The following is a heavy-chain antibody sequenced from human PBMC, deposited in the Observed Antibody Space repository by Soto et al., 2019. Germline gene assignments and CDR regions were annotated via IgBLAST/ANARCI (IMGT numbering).Heavy chain of an antibody. J-gene: IGHJ3*02. V-gene: IGHV1-18*01. D-gene: IGHD6-19*01. CDR1: GYTSNSYG. CDR2: ISAYNGNT. Sequence: ASVKVSCKASGYTSNSYGISWVRQAPGQGLEWMGWISAYNGNTNYAQKLQGRVTMTTDTSTSTAYMELRSLRSDDTAVYYCARDSSSGWYLDIWGQGTMVTVSS. CDR3: ARDSSSGWYLDI.